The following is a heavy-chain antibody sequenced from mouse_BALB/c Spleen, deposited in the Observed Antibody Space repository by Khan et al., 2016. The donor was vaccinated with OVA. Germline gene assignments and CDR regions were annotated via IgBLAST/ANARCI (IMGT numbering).Heavy chain of an antibody. Sequence: QMQLEDSGPGLVAPSQSLSITCTVSGFSLTGYGVNWVRQPPGKGLEWLGMIWGDGSTDYNSALKSRLSISKDNSKSQVFLKMNSLQTDDTARYYCARAYYGNYREAMDYWGQGTSVTVSS. D-gene: IGHD2-10*01. CDR1: GFSLTGYG. CDR2: IWGDGST. CDR3: ARAYYGNYREAMDY. J-gene: IGHJ4*01. V-gene: IGHV2-6-7*01.